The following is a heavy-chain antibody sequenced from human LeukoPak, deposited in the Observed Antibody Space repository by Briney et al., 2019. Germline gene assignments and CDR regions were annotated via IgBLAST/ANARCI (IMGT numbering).Heavy chain of an antibody. CDR3: TTATAPRY. CDR2: IYSGGST. J-gene: IGHJ4*02. Sequence: GGSLRLSCAASGFTVSSNYMSWVRQAPGKGLEWVSVIYSGGSTYYADSVKGRYTISRDNSKNTLYLQMNSLRAEDTAVYYCTTATAPRYWGQGTLVTVSS. V-gene: IGHV3-53*01. CDR1: GFTVSSNY. D-gene: IGHD4-17*01.